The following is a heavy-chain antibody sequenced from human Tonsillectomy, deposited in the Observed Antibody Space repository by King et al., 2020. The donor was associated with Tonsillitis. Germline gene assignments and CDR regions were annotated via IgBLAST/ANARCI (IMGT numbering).Heavy chain of an antibody. V-gene: IGHV3-30*18. J-gene: IGHJ6*02. CDR2: ISYDASNK. D-gene: IGHD6-19*01. CDR1: GFTFSSYG. Sequence: VQLVESGGGVVQPGRSLRLSCAASGFTFSSYGMHWVRQAPRKGLEWVAVISYDASNKYYADSVKGRFTNPRENSKNTLYLQMNSQRTEDTAVYYCANNEGSSGWFGCMAVWGQGPTVTVSS. CDR3: ANNEGSSGWFGCMAV.